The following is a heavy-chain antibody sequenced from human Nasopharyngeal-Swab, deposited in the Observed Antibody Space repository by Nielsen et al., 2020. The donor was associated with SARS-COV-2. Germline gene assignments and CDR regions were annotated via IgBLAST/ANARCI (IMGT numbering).Heavy chain of an antibody. CDR1: GFTFSSHW. V-gene: IGHV3-74*01. Sequence: GGSLRLSCAASGFTFSSHWMHWVRQAPGKGLVWVSRISSDGISTNYADSVKGRLTISRDNAKNTLYLQMNSLRAEDTAVYYCARGGSGSPMGHDYWGQGTLVTVSS. J-gene: IGHJ4*02. CDR3: ARGGSGSPMGHDY. D-gene: IGHD3-10*01. CDR2: ISSDGIST.